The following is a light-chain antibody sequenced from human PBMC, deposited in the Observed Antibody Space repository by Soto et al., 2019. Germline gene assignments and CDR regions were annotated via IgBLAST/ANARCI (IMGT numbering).Light chain of an antibody. CDR3: QRYGSSPPYA. CDR2: GTS. CDR1: QSVNTEF. J-gene: IGKJ2*01. V-gene: IGKV3-20*01. Sequence: EIVLTQSPATLSLSPGERATFSCRTSQSVNTEFLAWYQQKPGLAPSLLIHGTSNRATGIPDRFSGRGSGTDFTLTTSALEPEDFAVYYCQRYGSSPPYAFGQGTKLEI.